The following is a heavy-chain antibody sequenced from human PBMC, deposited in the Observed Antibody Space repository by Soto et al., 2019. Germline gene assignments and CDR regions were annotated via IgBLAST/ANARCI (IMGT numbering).Heavy chain of an antibody. J-gene: IGHJ4*02. CDR1: GGSIISTNW. CDR3: ARGWWGTTVAK. CDR2: IHHSGSS. D-gene: IGHD4-17*01. V-gene: IGHV4-4*02. Sequence: QVQLQESGPGLVKPSGTLSLTCAVSGGSIISTNWWSWVRQPPGKGLEWIGEIHHSGSSNYNPSLKVRVTISVDKSKNQFSLQLISVTAADTAMDYCARGWWGTTVAKWGQGTLVTVSS.